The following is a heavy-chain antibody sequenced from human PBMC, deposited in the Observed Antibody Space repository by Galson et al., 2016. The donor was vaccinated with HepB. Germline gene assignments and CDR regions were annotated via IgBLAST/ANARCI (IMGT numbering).Heavy chain of an antibody. CDR2: INAGKGNT. CDR3: ARDPGGSKTRFDY. D-gene: IGHD1-26*01. CDR1: GYTFTSYS. Sequence: SVKVSCKASGYTFTSYSIHWVRQAPGQRLEWMGWINAGKGNTKYSQKFQGRVTITRDTSASTAYMELSSLRSEDTAVYYCARDPGGSKTRFDYWGQGTLVTVSS. J-gene: IGHJ4*02. V-gene: IGHV1-3*01.